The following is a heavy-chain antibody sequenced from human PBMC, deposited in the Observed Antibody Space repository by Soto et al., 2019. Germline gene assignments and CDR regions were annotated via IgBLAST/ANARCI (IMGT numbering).Heavy chain of an antibody. Sequence: GESLKISCKGSGYSFTSYWIGWVRQMPGKGLEWMGIIYPGDSDTRYSPSFQGRVTISADRSISTAYLQWSSLKASDTAMYYCARLKRDGHNYSPLYYWGQGTLVTVSS. CDR1: GYSFTSYW. V-gene: IGHV5-51*01. CDR3: ARLKRDGHNYSPLYY. CDR2: IYPGDSDT. D-gene: IGHD5-12*01. J-gene: IGHJ4*02.